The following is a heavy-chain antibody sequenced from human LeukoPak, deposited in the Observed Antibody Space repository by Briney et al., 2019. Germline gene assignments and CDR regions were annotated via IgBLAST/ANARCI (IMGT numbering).Heavy chain of an antibody. CDR3: ARGGSYGYY. V-gene: IGHV3-74*01. D-gene: IGHD3-16*02. Sequence: GGSLRLSCAASGFTFTRYCMHWVRQVPGKGLVWVSRVNHDGSSVTYADSVKGRFTSSRDNAKNTLYLQMSSLRAEDTAVYYCARGGSYGYYWGQGILVTVSS. CDR2: VNHDGSSV. J-gene: IGHJ4*02. CDR1: GFTFTRYC.